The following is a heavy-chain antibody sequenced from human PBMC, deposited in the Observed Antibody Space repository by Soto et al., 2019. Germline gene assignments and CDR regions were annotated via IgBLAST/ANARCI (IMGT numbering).Heavy chain of an antibody. CDR2: IGPESGAT. CDR1: GYTFTGHY. V-gene: IGHV1-2*02. J-gene: IGHJ4*02. Sequence: ASVKVSCKASGYTFTGHYIHWVRQAPEQGPEWMGEIGPESGATRYAQRFQGRVTMTRDMSITTVYMELNNLSPDDTAVYYCGRGRSGQIVVFYWGQGTPVTVSS. CDR3: GRGRSGQIVVFY. D-gene: IGHD1-26*01.